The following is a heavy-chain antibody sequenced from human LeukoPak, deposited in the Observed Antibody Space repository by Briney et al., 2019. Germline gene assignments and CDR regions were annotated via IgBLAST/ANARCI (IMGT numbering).Heavy chain of an antibody. Sequence: PGGSLRLSCAASGFTFSSYAVSWVRQTPGKGLEWVSTMSGSGGSTYYADSVKGRFTISRDNSNKTVNLKMNSLRAEDTAVYYCAKDATNMGRGATFFDLWGRGTLVTVSS. CDR1: GFTFSSYA. J-gene: IGHJ2*01. V-gene: IGHV3-23*01. CDR2: MSGSGGST. CDR3: AKDATNMGRGATFFDL. D-gene: IGHD3-10*01.